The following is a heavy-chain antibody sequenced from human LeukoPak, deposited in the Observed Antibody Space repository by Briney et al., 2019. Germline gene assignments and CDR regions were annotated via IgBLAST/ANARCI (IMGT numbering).Heavy chain of an antibody. J-gene: IGHJ3*02. CDR3: AGERVGGDFIAFDI. V-gene: IGHV4-38-2*02. CDR1: GYSTSSGYY. D-gene: IGHD2-21*02. Sequence: PSERPSATPALSGYSTSSGYYWGWIRQPPGKGREWIGSIYLRGGTYYNPSLKSRVHISVDTSKDQFSLKLSSVTGADTAVYDCAGERVGGDFIAFDIWGQATKVTV. CDR2: IYLRGGT.